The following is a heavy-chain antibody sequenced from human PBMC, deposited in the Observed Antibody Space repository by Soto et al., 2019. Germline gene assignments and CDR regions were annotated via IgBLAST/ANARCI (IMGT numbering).Heavy chain of an antibody. CDR1: GYTLTELS. D-gene: IGHD3-3*01. CDR2: FDPEDGET. J-gene: IGHJ5*02. V-gene: IGHV1-24*01. Sequence: ASVKVSCKVSGYTLTELSMHWVRQAPGKGLEWMGGFDPEDGETIYAQKFQGRVTMTEDTSTDTAYMELSSLRSGDTAVYYCAARITIFGVASGNWFDPWGQGTLVTVSS. CDR3: AARITIFGVASGNWFDP.